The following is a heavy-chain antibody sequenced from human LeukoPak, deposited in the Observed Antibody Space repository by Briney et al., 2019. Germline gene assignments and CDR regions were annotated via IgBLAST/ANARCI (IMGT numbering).Heavy chain of an antibody. Sequence: GGSLRLSCAASGFTFSGFAMSWVRRTPGKGLEWVSGISGSGDNTLYADSVKGRFTISRDNSKNTLYLEMNSLRAEDTAVYYCAKDASITGRSEAYDYWGQGTLVTVSS. J-gene: IGHJ4*02. CDR2: ISGSGDNT. V-gene: IGHV3-23*01. CDR1: GFTFSGFA. CDR3: AKDASITGRSEAYDY. D-gene: IGHD2/OR15-2a*01.